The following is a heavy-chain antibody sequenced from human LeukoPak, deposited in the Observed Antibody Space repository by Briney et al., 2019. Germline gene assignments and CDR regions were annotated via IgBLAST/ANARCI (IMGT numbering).Heavy chain of an antibody. Sequence: ASVKVSCKASGYTFTGYYMHWVRQAPGQGLEWMGWINPNHGDTNYAQKFQGRVTMTRDMFTSTDYMELTSLTSDDTAVYYCARDNSVGETAWWFDPWGQGTLVTVSS. CDR3: ARDNSVGETAWWFDP. J-gene: IGHJ5*02. CDR2: INPNHGDT. CDR1: GYTFTGYY. D-gene: IGHD1-26*01. V-gene: IGHV1-2*02.